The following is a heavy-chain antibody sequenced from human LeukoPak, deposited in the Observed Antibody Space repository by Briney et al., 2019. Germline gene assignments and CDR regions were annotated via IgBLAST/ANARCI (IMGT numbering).Heavy chain of an antibody. D-gene: IGHD3-10*01. Sequence: AAVKLSCTASGYTFTSYGISWVRQPPGPGLEWMGWIGVYNSNRNYAQILPVRGSMTTDTATTTAYMKLRSLRSDDTAVYYCARDGGITMVPYYYYGMDICGQGNTVTASS. J-gene: IGHJ6*01. CDR3: ARDGGITMVPYYYYGMDI. CDR2: IGVYNSNR. CDR1: GYTFTSYG. V-gene: IGHV1-18*01.